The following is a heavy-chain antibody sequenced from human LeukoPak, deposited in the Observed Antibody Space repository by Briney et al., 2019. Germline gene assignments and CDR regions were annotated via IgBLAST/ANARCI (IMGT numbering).Heavy chain of an antibody. CDR3: VRELTGEGNWFDP. Sequence: PGGSLGLSCSASGFIFSNYAMHWVRQAPGKGLQYVSAISTDGRSTYYADSVKGRFTMSRDNSKNTLYLQMSSLRTEDTAVYYCVRELTGEGNWFDPWGQGTLVTVSS. CDR2: ISTDGRST. D-gene: IGHD7-27*01. J-gene: IGHJ5*02. V-gene: IGHV3-64D*06. CDR1: GFIFSNYA.